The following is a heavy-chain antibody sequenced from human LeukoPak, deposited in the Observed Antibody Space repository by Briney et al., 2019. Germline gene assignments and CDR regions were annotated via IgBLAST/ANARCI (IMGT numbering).Heavy chain of an antibody. CDR2: IWYDGSNK. CDR1: GFTFSSYG. Sequence: GGSLRLSCAASGFTFSSYGFHWVRQAPGKGLEWVAVIWYDGSNKYYADSVKGRFTISRDNSKNTLYLQMNRLRVEDTAMYYWARDKGLVVFDYWGQGTLLTVSS. J-gene: IGHJ4*02. CDR3: ARDKGLVVFDY. V-gene: IGHV3-33*01. D-gene: IGHD2-15*01.